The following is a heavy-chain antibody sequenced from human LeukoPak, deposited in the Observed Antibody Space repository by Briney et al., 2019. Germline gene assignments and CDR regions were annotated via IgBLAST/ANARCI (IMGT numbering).Heavy chain of an antibody. Sequence: GGSLRLSCAASGFTFSSYAMSWVRQAPGKGLEWVSAISGSGGSTYYADSVKGRFTISRDNSKNTLYLQMNSLRAEATAVYYCAKGLLGATTLLGYWGQGTLVTVSS. CDR3: AKGLLGATTLLGY. J-gene: IGHJ4*02. V-gene: IGHV3-23*01. CDR1: GFTFSSYA. CDR2: ISGSGGST. D-gene: IGHD1-26*01.